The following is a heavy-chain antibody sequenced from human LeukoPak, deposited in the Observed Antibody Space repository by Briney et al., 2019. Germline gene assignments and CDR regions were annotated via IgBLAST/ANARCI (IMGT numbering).Heavy chain of an antibody. J-gene: IGHJ4*02. CDR3: VRTNPWDLTYYFDY. Sequence: PSETLSLTCTVSGGSIKSHFWIWVRQPPGKRLEWIGYIFHSGSTNYNPSLKSRVTISVDTSKNQFSLRLTSVTAADTAVYYCVRTNPWDLTYYFDYWGQGTLVTVSS. D-gene: IGHD1-14*01. CDR1: GGSIKSHF. V-gene: IGHV4-59*11. CDR2: IFHSGST.